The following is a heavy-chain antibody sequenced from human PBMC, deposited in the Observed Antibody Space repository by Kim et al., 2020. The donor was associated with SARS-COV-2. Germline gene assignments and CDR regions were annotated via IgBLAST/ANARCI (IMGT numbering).Heavy chain of an antibody. CDR3: AKDSPIVVVPAAMSVGDY. V-gene: IGHV3-23*01. Sequence: GGSLRLSCAASGFTFSSYAMSWVRQAPGKGLEWVSAISGSGGSTYYADSVKGRFTISRDNSKNTLYLQMNSLRAEDTAVYYCAKDSPIVVVPAAMSVGDYWGQGTLVTVSS. CDR1: GFTFSSYA. J-gene: IGHJ4*02. D-gene: IGHD2-2*01. CDR2: ISGSGGST.